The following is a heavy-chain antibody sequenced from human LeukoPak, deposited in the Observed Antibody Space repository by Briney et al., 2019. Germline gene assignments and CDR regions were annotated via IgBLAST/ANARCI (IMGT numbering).Heavy chain of an antibody. D-gene: IGHD4-17*01. CDR3: ASRTDYGDAFDI. J-gene: IGHJ3*02. CDR2: ISSSSSYI. V-gene: IGHV3-21*01. CDR1: GFTFSSYS. Sequence: PGGSLRPSCAASGFTFSSYSMNWVRQAPGKGLEWVSSISSSSSYIYYADSVKGRFTISRDNAKNSLYLQMNSLRAEDTAVYYCASRTDYGDAFDIWGQGTKVTVSS.